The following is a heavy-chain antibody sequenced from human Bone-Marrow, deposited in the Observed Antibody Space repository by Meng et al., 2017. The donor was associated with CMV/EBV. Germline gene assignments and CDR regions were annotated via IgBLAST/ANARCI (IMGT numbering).Heavy chain of an antibody. CDR1: GFTFGSYA. Sequence: GESLKISCTASGFTFGSYAMHWVHQAPGKGLEWVAFTAYDGSNKYYADSVKGRFTISRDNSRKTLYLQMNSLRPEDTAVYYCAKDGATRRVSYYGMDVWGQGTTVTVSS. CDR2: TAYDGSNK. D-gene: IGHD6-6*01. CDR3: AKDGATRRVSYYGMDV. J-gene: IGHJ6*02. V-gene: IGHV3-30*02.